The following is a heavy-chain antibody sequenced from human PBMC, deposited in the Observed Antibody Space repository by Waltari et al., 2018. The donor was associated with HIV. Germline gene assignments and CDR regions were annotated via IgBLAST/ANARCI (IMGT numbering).Heavy chain of an antibody. CDR1: GFSLSTSGVG. Sequence: QITLKESGPTLVKPTQTLTLTCTFSGFSLSTSGVGVGWIRQPPGKALEWLALIYWNDDKRYSPSLKSRLNITKDTSKNQVVLTMTNMDPVDTATYYCAHRERSYYDSSGYSYFDYWGQGTLVTVSS. J-gene: IGHJ4*02. CDR3: AHRERSYYDSSGYSYFDY. D-gene: IGHD3-22*01. CDR2: IYWNDDK. V-gene: IGHV2-5*01.